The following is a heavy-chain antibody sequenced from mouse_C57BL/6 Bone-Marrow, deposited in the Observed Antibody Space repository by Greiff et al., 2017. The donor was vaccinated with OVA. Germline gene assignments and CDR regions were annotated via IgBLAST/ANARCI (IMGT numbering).Heavy chain of an antibody. CDR2: ISDGGSYT. CDR1: GFTFSSYA. D-gene: IGHD2-1*01. V-gene: IGHV5-4*01. Sequence: DVMLVESGGGLVKPGGSLKLSCAASGFTFSSYAMSWVRQTPEKRLEWVATISDGGSYTYYPDNVKGRFTISRDNAKNNLYLQMSHLKSEDTAMYYCARDYYCNLDYWGQGTTLTVSS. CDR3: ARDYYCNLDY. J-gene: IGHJ2*01.